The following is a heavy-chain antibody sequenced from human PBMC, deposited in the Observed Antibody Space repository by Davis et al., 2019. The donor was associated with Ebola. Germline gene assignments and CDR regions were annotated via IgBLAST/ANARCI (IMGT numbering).Heavy chain of an antibody. CDR3: ARGGGCSGGSCWYADY. V-gene: IGHV3-48*02. D-gene: IGHD2-15*01. Sequence: GESLKISCTGSGFTFGDYAMSWFRQVPGKGLEWLSYIATSATDYADSVKGRFTISRDNAQNSLYLQMNNLRDEDTAVYYCARGGGCSGGSCWYADYWGQGTLVIVSS. J-gene: IGHJ4*02. CDR2: IATSAT. CDR1: GFTFGDYA.